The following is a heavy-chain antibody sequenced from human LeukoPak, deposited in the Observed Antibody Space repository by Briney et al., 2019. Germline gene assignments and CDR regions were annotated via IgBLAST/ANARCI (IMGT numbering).Heavy chain of an antibody. D-gene: IGHD2-21*01. CDR2: IIPIFGTA. CDR1: GGTFSTYA. Sequence: SVKVSCKASGGTFSTYAINWVRQAPGQGLEGMGGIIPIFGTAIYAQKFQGRVTITADESTSTAYMELSSLRSEDTAVYYCARDIRNWFDPWGQGTLVTVSS. J-gene: IGHJ5*02. V-gene: IGHV1-69*13. CDR3: ARDIRNWFDP.